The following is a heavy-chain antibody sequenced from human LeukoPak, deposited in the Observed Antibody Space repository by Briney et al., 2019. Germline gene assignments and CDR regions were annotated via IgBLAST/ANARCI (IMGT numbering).Heavy chain of an antibody. Sequence: SGGSLRLSCAASGFTFSSYGMHWVRQAPGKGLEWVAFIRYDGSNKYYADSVKGRFTISRDNSKNTLYLQMNSLRAEDTAVYYCAKDPPCDAMGTVADSDYWGQGTLVTVSS. CDR2: IRYDGSNK. J-gene: IGHJ4*02. CDR1: GFTFSSYG. V-gene: IGHV3-30*02. D-gene: IGHD2-2*01. CDR3: AKDPPCDAMGTVADSDY.